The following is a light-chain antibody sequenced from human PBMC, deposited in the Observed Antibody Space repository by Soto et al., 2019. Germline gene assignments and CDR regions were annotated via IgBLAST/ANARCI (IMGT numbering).Light chain of an antibody. CDR3: QQYGSSPTT. J-gene: IGKJ1*01. CDR1: QSVSSSY. Sequence: EIVWTQSPGTRSLSPGERATLSCGASQSVSSSYLAWYQQKPGQAPRFLIYGASSRATGIPDRFSGSGSGTDFTLTISRLEPEDFAVYYCQQYGSSPTTFGQGTKVDIK. CDR2: GAS. V-gene: IGKV3-20*01.